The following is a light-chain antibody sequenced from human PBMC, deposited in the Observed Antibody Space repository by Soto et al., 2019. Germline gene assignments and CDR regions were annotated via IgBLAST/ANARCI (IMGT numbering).Light chain of an antibody. CDR2: GAS. Sequence: EIVLTQSPGTLSLSPGERATLSCRASQSVSSSYLAWYQQKPGQDPRLLIYGASSMATGIPDRFSASGSGTDFTLTISRLEPEDFAVYYCQQLGTFGQGTKVAIK. J-gene: IGKJ1*01. CDR3: QQLGT. CDR1: QSVSSSY. V-gene: IGKV3-20*01.